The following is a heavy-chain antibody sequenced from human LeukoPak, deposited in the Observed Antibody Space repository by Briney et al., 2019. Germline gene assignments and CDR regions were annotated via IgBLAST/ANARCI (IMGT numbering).Heavy chain of an antibody. J-gene: IGHJ4*02. Sequence: ASVKVSCKASGYTFTSYYMHWVRQATGQELEWMGWMNPNSGNTGYAQKFQGRVTMTRNTSISTAYMELSSLRSEDTAVYYCARGLGYSGDYWGQGTLVTVSS. CDR3: ARGLGYSGDY. V-gene: IGHV1-8*02. CDR2: MNPNSGNT. CDR1: GYTFTSYY. D-gene: IGHD1-26*01.